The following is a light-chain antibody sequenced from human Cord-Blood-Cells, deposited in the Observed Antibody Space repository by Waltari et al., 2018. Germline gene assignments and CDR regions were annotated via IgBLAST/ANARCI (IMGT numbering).Light chain of an antibody. CDR3: SSYTSSSTLVV. V-gene: IGLV2-14*01. CDR2: SGS. CDR1: SSDVGGYNY. J-gene: IGLJ2*01. Sequence: QSALTQPASVYGSPGQSSTLSCTGTSSDVGGYNYVSWYQQHPGKAPKLMIYSGSNRPSGVSNRCSGSKSGNTASLTISGLQAEDEADYYCSSYTSSSTLVVFGGGTKLTVL.